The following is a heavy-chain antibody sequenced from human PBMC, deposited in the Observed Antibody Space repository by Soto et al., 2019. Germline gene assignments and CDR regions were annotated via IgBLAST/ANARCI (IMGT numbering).Heavy chain of an antibody. V-gene: IGHV4-34*01. CDR1: GGSFSGYY. CDR2: INHSGST. D-gene: IGHD6-6*01. CDR3: ARGIAARPSARIPSRSPRYYYYMDV. Sequence: SETLSLTCAVYGGSFSGYYWSWIRQPPGKGLGWIGEINHSGSTNYNPSLRSRVTISVDTSKNQFSLKLSSVTAADTAVYYCARGIAARPSARIPSRSPRYYYYMDVWGKGTTVTVSS. J-gene: IGHJ6*03.